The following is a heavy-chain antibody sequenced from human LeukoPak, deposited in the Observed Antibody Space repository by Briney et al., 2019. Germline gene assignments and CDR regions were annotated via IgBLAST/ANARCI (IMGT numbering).Heavy chain of an antibody. J-gene: IGHJ4*02. CDR2: IYPGDSDT. V-gene: IGHV5-51*01. D-gene: IGHD6-19*01. CDR3: ARLFKAVAGSYYFDY. CDR1: GYSFTSYW. Sequence: GESLKISCKGSGYSFTSYWIGWVRQMPGKGLEWMGIIYPGDSDTRYSPSFQGQVTISADKSISTAYLQWSSLKASDTAMNYCARLFKAVAGSYYFDYWGQGTLVTVSS.